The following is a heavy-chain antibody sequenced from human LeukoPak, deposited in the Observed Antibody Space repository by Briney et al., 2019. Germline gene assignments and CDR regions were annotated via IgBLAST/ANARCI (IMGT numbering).Heavy chain of an antibody. D-gene: IGHD3-10*01. CDR1: GGSISSSSYY. CDR3: ARHLRGSGYYYYYYMDV. J-gene: IGHJ6*03. CDR2: IYYSGST. V-gene: IGHV4-39*01. Sequence: SETLSLTCTVSGGSISSSSYYWGWIRQPPGKGLEWIGSIYYSGSTYYNPSLKSRVTISVDTSKNQFSLKLSSVTAADTAVYYCARHLRGSGYYYYYYMDVWGKGTTVTISS.